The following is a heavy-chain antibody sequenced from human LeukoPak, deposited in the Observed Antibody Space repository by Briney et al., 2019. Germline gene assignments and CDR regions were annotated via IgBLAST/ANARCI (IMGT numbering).Heavy chain of an antibody. CDR2: ISGSGGST. J-gene: IGHJ4*02. CDR3: AKGLDGEQDY. Sequence: GGSLRLSCAASGFTFSSYSMNWVRQAPGKGLEWVSAISGSGGSTYYADSVKGRFTISRDNSKNTQYLQMNSLRAEDTAVYYCAKGLDGEQDYWGQGTLVTVSS. V-gene: IGHV3-23*01. D-gene: IGHD1-26*01. CDR1: GFTFSSYS.